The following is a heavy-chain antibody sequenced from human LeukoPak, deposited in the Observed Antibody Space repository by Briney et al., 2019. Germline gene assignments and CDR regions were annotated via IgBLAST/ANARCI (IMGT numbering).Heavy chain of an antibody. Sequence: PGGSLRLSCAASGFTFSSYGMHWVRQAPGKGLEWVAFIRYDGSNKYYADSVKGRFTISRDNSKNTLYLQMNSLRAEDTPVYYCAKDPWGSGSYQPPTFDYWGQGTLVTVSS. J-gene: IGHJ4*02. CDR3: AKDPWGSGSYQPPTFDY. V-gene: IGHV3-30*02. CDR1: GFTFSSYG. D-gene: IGHD3-10*01. CDR2: IRYDGSNK.